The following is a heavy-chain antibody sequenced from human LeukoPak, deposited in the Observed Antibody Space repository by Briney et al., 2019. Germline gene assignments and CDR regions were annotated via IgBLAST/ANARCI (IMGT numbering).Heavy chain of an antibody. CDR3: ARATGGSYSGFDYYYYYGMDV. J-gene: IGHJ6*02. D-gene: IGHD1-26*01. Sequence: PAETLSLTCTVSGVSISSYCWSWVRQPPGKGLEWVGYIYYSGSNNYNPSLKRGGTISGDASKKKFSQKLSSVTAADTAVYYCARATGGSYSGFDYYYYYGMDVWGQGTTVTVSS. CDR1: GVSISSYC. V-gene: IGHV4-59*12. CDR2: IYYSGSN.